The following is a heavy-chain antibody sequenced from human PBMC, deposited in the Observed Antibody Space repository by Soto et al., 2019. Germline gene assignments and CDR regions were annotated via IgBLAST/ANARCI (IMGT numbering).Heavy chain of an antibody. J-gene: IGHJ4*02. CDR1: GFTFSDAW. D-gene: IGHD1-7*01. CDR3: TSHDATEQNFVPY. V-gene: IGHV3-15*07. Sequence: EVQLVESGGGLVKPGGSLRLSCAASGFTFSDAWMNWARQAPGKGLEWVGRIKSKAYGGTTDYSAPVKGRFTISRDDSTATMYLQMNSLETEDTGVYYCTSHDATEQNFVPYWGQGTLVTVPS. CDR2: IKSKAYGGTT.